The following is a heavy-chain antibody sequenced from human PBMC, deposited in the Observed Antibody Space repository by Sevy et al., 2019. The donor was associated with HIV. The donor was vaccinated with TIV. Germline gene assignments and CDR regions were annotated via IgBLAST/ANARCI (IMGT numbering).Heavy chain of an antibody. Sequence: ASVKVSCKASGYTFTNYGISWVRQAPGQGLEWMGWINGYNGKTNYAQKLQGRVTMTTDTSTSTAYMELMSRRSDDTAVYYCAGDNYDSSGYYSVRGDYWGQGTLVTVSS. J-gene: IGHJ4*02. CDR1: GYTFTNYG. CDR3: AGDNYDSSGYYSVRGDY. V-gene: IGHV1-18*04. CDR2: INGYNGKT. D-gene: IGHD3-22*01.